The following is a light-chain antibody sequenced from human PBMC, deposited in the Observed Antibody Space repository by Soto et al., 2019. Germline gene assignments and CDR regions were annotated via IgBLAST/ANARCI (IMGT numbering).Light chain of an antibody. J-gene: IGKJ5*01. Sequence: DIQMTRSPSSLSGSVGDRVTLTCRASQSISSYLNWYQQKPGKAPKVLIYAASNLQSGVPSRFSGSGSGTDFALTISSLQPEDFATYYCQQGYSTPITFGQGTRLRL. V-gene: IGKV1-39*01. CDR2: AAS. CDR3: QQGYSTPIT. CDR1: QSISSY.